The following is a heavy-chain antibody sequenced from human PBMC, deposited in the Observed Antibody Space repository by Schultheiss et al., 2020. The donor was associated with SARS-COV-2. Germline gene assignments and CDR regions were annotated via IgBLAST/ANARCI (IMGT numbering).Heavy chain of an antibody. V-gene: IGHV2-5*02. D-gene: IGHD3-10*01. J-gene: IGHJ6*02. CDR2: IYWDDDK. CDR1: GFSLSTSGVG. Sequence: SGPTLVKPTQTLTLTCTFSGFSLSTSGVGVGWIRQPPGKALEWLALIYWDDDKRYSPSLKSRLTITKDTSKNQVVLTMTNMDPVDTATYYCAHSPHTRLLWFGDAGSYYGMDVWGQGTTVTVSS. CDR3: AHSPHTRLLWFGDAGSYYGMDV.